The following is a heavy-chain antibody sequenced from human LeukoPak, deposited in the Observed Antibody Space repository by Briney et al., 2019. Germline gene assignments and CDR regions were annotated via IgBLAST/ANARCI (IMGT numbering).Heavy chain of an antibody. Sequence: SETLSLTCTVSGGSISSGDYYWSWIRQPPGKGLEWIGYIYYSGSTYYNPSLKSRVTISVDTSKNQFSLKLSSVTAADTAVYYCARGSPNYYDSSGYSYYFDYWGQGTLVTVSS. J-gene: IGHJ4*02. CDR1: GGSISSGDYY. D-gene: IGHD3-22*01. CDR2: IYYSGST. V-gene: IGHV4-30-4*08. CDR3: ARGSPNYYDSSGYSYYFDY.